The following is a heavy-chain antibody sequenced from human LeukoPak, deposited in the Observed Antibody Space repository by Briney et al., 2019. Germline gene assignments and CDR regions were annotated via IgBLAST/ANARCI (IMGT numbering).Heavy chain of an antibody. D-gene: IGHD6-13*01. CDR2: ISSSGSTI. J-gene: IGHJ4*02. V-gene: IGHV3-11*04. Sequence: EGSLRLSCAASGFTFSDYYMSWIRQAPGKGLEWVSYISSSGSTIYYADSVKGRFTISRDNAKNSLYLQMNSLRAEDTAVYYCARDQFGHSSSWPDSWGQGTLVTVSS. CDR3: ARDQFGHSSSWPDS. CDR1: GFTFSDYY.